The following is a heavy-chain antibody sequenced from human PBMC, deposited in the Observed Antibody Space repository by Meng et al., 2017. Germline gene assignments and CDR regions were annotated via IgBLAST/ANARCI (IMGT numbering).Heavy chain of an antibody. Sequence: QVQLVESGGGVVPPASSLRLACSASGFTFSSYALHWVRQAPGKGLEWVTVISYDRSNKYYSGSVKGRFTISRYNSMNTLYLQMNSLGTEDTAVYYCAREDDTLADYWGQGTLVTVSS. V-gene: IGHV3-30-3*01. CDR2: ISYDRSNK. D-gene: IGHD3-22*01. J-gene: IGHJ4*02. CDR3: AREDDTLADY. CDR1: GFTFSSYA.